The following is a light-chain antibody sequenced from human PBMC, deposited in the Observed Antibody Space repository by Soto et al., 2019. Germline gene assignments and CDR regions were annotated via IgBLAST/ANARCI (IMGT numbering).Light chain of an antibody. J-gene: IGKJ5*01. CDR1: QGIDTS. CDR2: AAS. Sequence: ILLTQSPSSLYASVGDRVTITCLASQGIDTSLAWYQQKPGKAPKLLIYAASNFQSGVPSRFSGSGSGTHFTLTISSLQPEDFATYYCQQLHGYPITFGQGTRLEIK. V-gene: IGKV1-9*01. CDR3: QQLHGYPIT.